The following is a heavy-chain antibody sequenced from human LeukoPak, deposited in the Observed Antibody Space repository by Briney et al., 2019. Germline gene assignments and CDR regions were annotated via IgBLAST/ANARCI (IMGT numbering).Heavy chain of an antibody. J-gene: IGHJ6*04. CDR2: INPDGGDT. V-gene: IGHV1-2*02. CDR3: ARESQEGYYYDNSGMDV. Sequence: ASVTVSFTASGYSFTGYYIHWVRQAPGHGLQWMGWINPDGGDTNCAQKFQGRVTMTRDTSISTAYMELSRLRFDDTAVYYCARESQEGYYYDNSGMDVWGKGTTVTVSS. CDR1: GYSFTGYY. D-gene: IGHD3-22*01.